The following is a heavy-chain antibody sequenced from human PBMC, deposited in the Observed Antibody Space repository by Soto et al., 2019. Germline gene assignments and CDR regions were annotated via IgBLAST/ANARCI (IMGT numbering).Heavy chain of an antibody. CDR3: ARGTYGDY. Sequence: QVHLVQSGAEVKKPGASVKVSCKGSGYAFTTYGITWVRQAPGQGLEWMGWISAHNGNTNYAQKLQGRVTVTRDTSTSPAYMELRSLRSDDTAVYYCARGTYGDYWGQGALVTVSS. CDR2: ISAHNGNT. CDR1: GYAFTTYG. J-gene: IGHJ4*02. D-gene: IGHD4-17*01. V-gene: IGHV1-18*01.